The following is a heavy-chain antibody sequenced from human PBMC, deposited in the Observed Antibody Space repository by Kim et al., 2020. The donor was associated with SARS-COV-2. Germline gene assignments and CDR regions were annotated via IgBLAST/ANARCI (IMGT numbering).Heavy chain of an antibody. Sequence: GGSLRLSCAASGFTFSNAWMSWVRQAPGKGLEWVGRIKSKTDGGTTDYAAPVKGRFTISRDDSKNTLYLQMNSLKTEDTAVYYCTTTDEVVTEIDYWGQGTLVTVSS. D-gene: IGHD2-21*02. CDR2: IKSKTDGGTT. J-gene: IGHJ4*02. CDR1: GFTFSNAW. CDR3: TTTDEVVTEIDY. V-gene: IGHV3-15*01.